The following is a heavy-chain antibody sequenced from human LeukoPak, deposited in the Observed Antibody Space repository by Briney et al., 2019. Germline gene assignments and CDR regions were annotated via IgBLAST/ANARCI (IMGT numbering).Heavy chain of an antibody. CDR2: MNPNSGNT. CDR3: ARGWGWTGIAAAGIDY. J-gene: IGHJ4*02. CDR1: GYTFTSYD. V-gene: IGHV1-8*01. D-gene: IGHD6-13*01. Sequence: ASVKVSCKASGYTFTSYDINWVRQATGQGLEWMGWMNPNSGNTGYAQKFQGRVTMTRNTSISTAYMELSSLGSEDTAVYYCARGWGWTGIAAAGIDYWGQGTLVTVSS.